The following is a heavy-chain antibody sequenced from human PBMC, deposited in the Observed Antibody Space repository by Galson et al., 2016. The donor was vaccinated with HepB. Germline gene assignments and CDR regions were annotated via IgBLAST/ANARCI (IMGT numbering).Heavy chain of an antibody. D-gene: IGHD4-11*01. CDR2: IHHSGYA. CDR1: GGSIFSYY. J-gene: IGHJ4*02. CDR3: ARGGRSRLEGFDY. Sequence: SETLSLTCSVSGGSIFSYYWSWIRQSPENGLEWLGYIHHSGYANYNPSVKSRVTISVDTSKNQFSLKLNSVAAADTAVYFCARGGRSRLEGFDYWGQGTLVTVSS. V-gene: IGHV4-59*12.